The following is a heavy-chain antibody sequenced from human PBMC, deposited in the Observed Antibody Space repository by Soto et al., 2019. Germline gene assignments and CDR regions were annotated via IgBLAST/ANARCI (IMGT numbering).Heavy chain of an antibody. J-gene: IGHJ4*02. CDR2: IYYSGNT. V-gene: IGHV4-30-4*01. CDR1: GDSISSGHYS. Sequence: SETLSLTCTVSGDSISSGHYSWSSIRQPPGKGLEWIGCIYYSGNTYYNPSLKRRVSISVDTSKNQFSLQLSSVTAADTAVYYCARDKITGLFDYWGQGSLVTVSS. CDR3: ARDKITGLFDY. D-gene: IGHD2-8*02.